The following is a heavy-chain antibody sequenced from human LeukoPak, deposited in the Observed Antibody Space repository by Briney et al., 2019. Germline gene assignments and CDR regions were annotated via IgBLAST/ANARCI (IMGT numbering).Heavy chain of an antibody. CDR1: GFSFSNYW. D-gene: IGHD6-19*01. J-gene: IGHJ5*02. Sequence: PGGSLRLSCEASGFSFSNYWMSWVRQAPGKGLEWVANIKQDGSEKYYVDSVKGRFTISRDNAKNSLYLQMNSLRAEDTAVYYCARGPAWWLVQLGGWGFDPWGQGTLVTVSS. CDR3: ARGPAWWLVQLGGWGFDP. CDR2: IKQDGSEK. V-gene: IGHV3-7*01.